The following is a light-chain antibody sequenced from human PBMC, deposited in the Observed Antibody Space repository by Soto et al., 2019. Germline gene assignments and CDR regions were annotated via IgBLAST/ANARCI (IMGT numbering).Light chain of an antibody. CDR3: NSYTTSSAPFV. Sequence: QSALTQPASVSGSPGQSITISCTGTSSDVGGYNYVSWYQQHPGKAPKLMIYEVSNRPSGVSNRFSGSKSGNTASLTISGLQAEDEADYYCNSYTTSSAPFVFGTGTKLTVL. J-gene: IGLJ1*01. CDR2: EVS. CDR1: SSDVGGYNY. V-gene: IGLV2-14*01.